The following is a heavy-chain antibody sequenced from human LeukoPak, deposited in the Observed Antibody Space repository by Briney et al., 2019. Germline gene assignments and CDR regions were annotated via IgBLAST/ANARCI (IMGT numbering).Heavy chain of an antibody. D-gene: IGHD4-17*01. CDR1: GFTFSSYA. J-gene: IGHJ5*02. V-gene: IGHV3-23*01. Sequence: GGSLRLSCAASGFTFSSYAMSWVRQAPGKGLEWVSAISGSGGSTYYTDSVKGRFTISRDNSKNTLYLQMNSLRAEDTAVYYCTRIETDYGSWFDPWGQGTLVTVSS. CDR3: TRIETDYGSWFDP. CDR2: ISGSGGST.